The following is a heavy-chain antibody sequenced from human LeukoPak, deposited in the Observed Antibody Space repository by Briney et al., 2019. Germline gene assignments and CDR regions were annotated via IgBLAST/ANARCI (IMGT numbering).Heavy chain of an antibody. CDR1: GGSISSYY. V-gene: IGHV4-39*01. CDR3: ARHISYYARGQEKYYFDY. J-gene: IGHJ4*02. Sequence: PSETLSLTCTVSGGSISSYYWSWIRQPPGKGLEWIGSIYYSESTYYNPSLKSRVTISVDTSKNQFSLKLSSVTAADTAVYYCARHISYYARGQEKYYFDYWGQGTLVTVSS. D-gene: IGHD2-2*01. CDR2: IYYSEST.